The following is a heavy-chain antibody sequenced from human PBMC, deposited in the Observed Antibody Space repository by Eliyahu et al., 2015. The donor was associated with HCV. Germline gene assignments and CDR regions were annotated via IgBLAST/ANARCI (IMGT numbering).Heavy chain of an antibody. D-gene: IGHD3-16*01. V-gene: IGHV3-21*02. CDR1: EISFSSYH. J-gene: IGHJ6*02. CDR3: ARGSPTCQGYGCVWLMDV. CDR2: ISYSGAHI. Sequence: EVQLVESGGGLVKPGGSLRLSCAASEISFSSYHMNWVRQAPGKGLEFVSSISYSGAHIYYADSVKDRFTISRDNAKNSLYLQMNSLRAEDTAVYYCARGSPTCQGYGCVWLMDVWGQGTTVTVSS.